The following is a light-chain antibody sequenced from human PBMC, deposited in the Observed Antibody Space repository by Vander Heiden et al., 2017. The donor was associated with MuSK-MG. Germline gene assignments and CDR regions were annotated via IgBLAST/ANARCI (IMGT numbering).Light chain of an antibody. CDR2: DAS. V-gene: IGKV3-20*01. Sequence: EIVLTQSPGTLSLSPGERATLSCRASQSVSSSYLAWYQQKPGQAPRLLIYDASIRATGIPDRFSGSGSGTDFTLTISRLEPEDFAVYYCQQYGRFPLTFGPGTKVDIK. CDR1: QSVSSSY. J-gene: IGKJ3*01. CDR3: QQYGRFPLT.